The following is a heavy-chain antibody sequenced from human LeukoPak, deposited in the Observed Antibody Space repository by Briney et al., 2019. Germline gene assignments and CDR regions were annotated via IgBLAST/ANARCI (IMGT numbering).Heavy chain of an antibody. D-gene: IGHD2-2*01. CDR2: IRYDGSNK. J-gene: IGHJ4*02. CDR3: AKEYCSSTSCYLEVTYYFDY. V-gene: IGHV3-30*02. Sequence: GGSLRLSCAASGFTFSSYGMHWVRQAPGKGLEWVAFIRYDGSNKYYADSVKGRFTISRDNSKNTLYLQMNSLRAEDTAVYYCAKEYCSSTSCYLEVTYYFDYWGQGTLVTVSS. CDR1: GFTFSSYG.